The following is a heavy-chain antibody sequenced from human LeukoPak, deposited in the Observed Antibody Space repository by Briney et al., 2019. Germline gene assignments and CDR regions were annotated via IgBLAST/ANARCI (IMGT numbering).Heavy chain of an antibody. J-gene: IGHJ4*02. CDR3: ARGFYDSSGYSSPFDS. D-gene: IGHD3-22*01. V-gene: IGHV4-59*08. CDR2: IYYSGST. Sequence: SETLSLTCTVSGDSISSNYWSWIRQPPGKGLEWIGYIYYSGSTNYNHSLKSRVTMSIDTSNNHFSLRLSSVTAADTAMYYCARGFYDSSGYSSPFDSWGQGTLVTVSS. CDR1: GDSISSNY.